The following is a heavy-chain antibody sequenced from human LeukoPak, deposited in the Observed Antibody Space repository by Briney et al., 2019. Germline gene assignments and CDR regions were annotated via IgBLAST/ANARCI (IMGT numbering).Heavy chain of an antibody. D-gene: IGHD2-15*01. CDR1: GYTFTSYD. J-gene: IGHJ4*02. CDR3: ARGPQRGYCSGGSCQPLDY. CDR2: MNPNSGNT. V-gene: IGHV1-8*01. Sequence: ASVKVSCKASGYTFTSYDINWVRQAPGQGLEWMGWMNPNSGNTGYAQKLQGRVTMTRNTSISTAYMELSSLKSEERAVYYCARGPQRGYCSGGSCQPLDYWGRGTLVTVSS.